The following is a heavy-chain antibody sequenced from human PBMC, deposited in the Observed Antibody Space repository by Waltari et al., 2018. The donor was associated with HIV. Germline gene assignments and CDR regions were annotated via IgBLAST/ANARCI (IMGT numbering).Heavy chain of an antibody. J-gene: IGHJ6*02. CDR2: MNPNSGNT. Sequence: QVQLVQSGAEGKKPGAPVKVSCTASGYTFTSYDINCVRQAPGQGLDWMDWMNPNSGNTGYAQKFQGRVTMTRNTAISTAYMELSSLRSEDTAVYYCARGNEGYCSSTSCYLYYYYYGMDVWGQGTTVTVSS. V-gene: IGHV1-8*01. D-gene: IGHD2-2*01. CDR3: ARGNEGYCSSTSCYLYYYYYGMDV. CDR1: GYTFTSYD.